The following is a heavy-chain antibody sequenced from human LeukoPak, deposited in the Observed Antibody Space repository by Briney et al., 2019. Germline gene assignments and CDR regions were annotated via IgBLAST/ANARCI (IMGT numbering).Heavy chain of an antibody. Sequence: PGGSLRLSCAASGFTFNRYNMNWVRRAPGKGLEWVSSISTSSSYIYYADSVRGRFTISRDNAKKPLYLQMNSLRAEDTAVYSCARGADGVSSNSRGWFDPWGQGTLVTVSS. CDR1: GFTFNRYN. J-gene: IGHJ5*02. CDR2: ISTSSSYI. CDR3: ARGADGVSSNSRGWFDP. D-gene: IGHD2-15*01. V-gene: IGHV3-21*01.